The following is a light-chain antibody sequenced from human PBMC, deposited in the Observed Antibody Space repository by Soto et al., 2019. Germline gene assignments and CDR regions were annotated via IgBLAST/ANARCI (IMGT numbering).Light chain of an antibody. J-gene: IGLJ3*02. CDR1: TGAVTSGHY. CDR3: LLYYGGAQLRV. CDR2: STT. V-gene: IGLV7-43*01. Sequence: QAVVTQEPSLTVSPGGKVTLTCASSTGAVTSGHYPNWFQQKPGQAPRALIYSTTNTHSWTPARFSGSLLGGKAALTLSGVQPEDEAEYYCLLYYGGAQLRVFGGGTKLTVL.